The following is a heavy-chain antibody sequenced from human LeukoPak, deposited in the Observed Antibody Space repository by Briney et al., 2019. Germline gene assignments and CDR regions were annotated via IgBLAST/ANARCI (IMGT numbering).Heavy chain of an antibody. CDR3: ARDSVAAADAEYFQH. V-gene: IGHV1-69*13. CDR1: GGTFSIYA. Sequence: SVKVSCKSSGGTFSIYAISWVRQAPGQGLEWMGGIIPIFGTANYAQKFQGRVTITADESTSTAYMELSSLRSEDTAVYYCARDSVAAADAEYFQHWGQGTLVTVSS. CDR2: IIPIFGTA. D-gene: IGHD5/OR15-5a*01. J-gene: IGHJ1*01.